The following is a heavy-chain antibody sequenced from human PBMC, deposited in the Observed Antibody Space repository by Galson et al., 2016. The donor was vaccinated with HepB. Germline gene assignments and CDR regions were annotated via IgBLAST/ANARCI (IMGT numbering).Heavy chain of an antibody. CDR3: ARDSALHPHPLDY. V-gene: IGHV3-7*01. CDR1: GFNFRAYW. D-gene: IGHD3-10*01. Sequence: SLRLSCAASGFNFRAYWMTWVRQAPGKGLECAASIKQDGSAKHYVDSVKGRFTISRDNAKNSLYLQMSSLRAEDTAVYFCARDSALHPHPLDYWGQGTLVTVSS. CDR2: IKQDGSAK. J-gene: IGHJ4*02.